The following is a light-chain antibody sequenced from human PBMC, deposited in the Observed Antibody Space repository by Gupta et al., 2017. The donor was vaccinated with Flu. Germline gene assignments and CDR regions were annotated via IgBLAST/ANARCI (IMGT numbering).Light chain of an antibody. CDR1: QSVRSY. CDR2: AAA. CDR3: QHRSTWNS. V-gene: IGKV3-11*01. J-gene: IGKJ4*01. Sequence: EIVLTQSPSTLSLSQGERATLSCRASQSVRSYLAWYQQKPGQAPRLIIYAAANRAPGITDSFRGCGAVKDFTLTISRREREDFEAYYGQHRSTWNSFGRGTKVEIK.